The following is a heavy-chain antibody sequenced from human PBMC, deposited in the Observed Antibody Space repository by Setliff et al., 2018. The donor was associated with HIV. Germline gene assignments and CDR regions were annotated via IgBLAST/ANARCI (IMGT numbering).Heavy chain of an antibody. D-gene: IGHD6-6*01. Sequence: SETLSLTCTVSGASISSHYWSWIRQPPGKGLEWIGYIFYSGNTNYNPALKSRVTISVDTSKNQFSLKLTSVTAADTAVYYCARGRSSSPPDYYLDVWGKGTTVTVSS. CDR1: GASISSHY. J-gene: IGHJ6*03. CDR2: IFYSGNT. CDR3: ARGRSSSPPDYYLDV. V-gene: IGHV4-59*11.